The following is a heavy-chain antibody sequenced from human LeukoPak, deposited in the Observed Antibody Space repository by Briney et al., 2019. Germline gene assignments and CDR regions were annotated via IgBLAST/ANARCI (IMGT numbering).Heavy chain of an antibody. V-gene: IGHV3-23*01. CDR3: AKVRSGSANWALRIFDN. Sequence: GGSLTLSCAVSGFAFGSEAMSWVRQSPARGLEWVASISPGGGTTYYADYVKGRFTTSRDNSNNTLYVQMNSLRAEDTAVYYCAKVRSGSANWALRIFDNWGQGTLVTVSS. CDR1: GFAFGSEA. D-gene: IGHD1-1*01. CDR2: ISPGGGTT. J-gene: IGHJ4*02.